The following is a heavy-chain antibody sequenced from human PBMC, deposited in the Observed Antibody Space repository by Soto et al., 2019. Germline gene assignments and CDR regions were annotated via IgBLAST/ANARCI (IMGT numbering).Heavy chain of an antibody. V-gene: IGHV1-18*04. D-gene: IGHD6-19*01. J-gene: IGHJ4*02. Sequence: ASVKVSCKASGYTFTSYGISWVRQAPGQGLEWMGWISAYNGNTNYVQKLQGRVTMTTDTSTSTAYMELRSLRSDDTAVYYCARSSRSSGWDRIDYWGQGTLVTVSS. CDR2: ISAYNGNT. CDR1: GYTFTSYG. CDR3: ARSSRSSGWDRIDY.